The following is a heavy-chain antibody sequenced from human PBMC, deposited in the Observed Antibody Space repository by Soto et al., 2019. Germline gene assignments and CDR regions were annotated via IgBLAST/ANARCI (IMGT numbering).Heavy chain of an antibody. D-gene: IGHD3-10*01. J-gene: IGHJ4*02. CDR1: GFTFSDYW. Sequence: EVQLVESGGGLVQPGGSLRLSCAASGFTFSDYWMHWVRQAPGKGLVWVSRIHSDGISTFYADSVKGRFTMSRDNAKNTLYLQMNTLRAEDTAVYYCVRSYGSGTYYLGYWGQGTLVTVSS. V-gene: IGHV3-74*01. CDR3: VRSYGSGTYYLGY. CDR2: IHSDGIST.